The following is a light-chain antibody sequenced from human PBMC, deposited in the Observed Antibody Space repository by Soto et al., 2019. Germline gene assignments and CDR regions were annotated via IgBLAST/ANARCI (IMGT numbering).Light chain of an antibody. CDR3: QQSYRMPRT. CDR1: QTVAKS. Sequence: DTQMTQSPSSLPASVGDRVTITCRASQTVAKSLNWYQQKPGKAPDLLIYATSHLHSEVPSRFSGSGSGTDFTLTINSLQPEDFATYYCQQSYRMPRTFGQGTKVDIK. J-gene: IGKJ1*01. CDR2: ATS. V-gene: IGKV1-39*01.